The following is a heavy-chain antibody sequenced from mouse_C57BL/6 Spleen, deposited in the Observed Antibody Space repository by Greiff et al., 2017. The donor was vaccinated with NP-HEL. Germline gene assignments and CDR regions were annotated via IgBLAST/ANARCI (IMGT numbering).Heavy chain of an antibody. CDR3: TTQDYYGGSYD. V-gene: IGHV14-1*01. D-gene: IGHD1-1*01. CDR2: IDPEDGDT. CDR1: GFNIKDYY. Sequence: VQLQQSGAELVRPGASVKLSCTASGFNIKDYYMHWVKQRPEQGLEWIGRIDPEDGDTKYAPKFQGKATRTADTASNTAYMQLSSLTSEDTAVYYCTTQDYYGGSYDWGQGTTLTVSS. J-gene: IGHJ2*01.